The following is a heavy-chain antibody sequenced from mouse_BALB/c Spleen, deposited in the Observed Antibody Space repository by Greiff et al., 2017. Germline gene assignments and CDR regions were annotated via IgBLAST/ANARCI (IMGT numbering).Heavy chain of an antibody. V-gene: IGHV1-55*01. CDR1: GYTFTSYW. D-gene: IGHD2-1*01. Sequence: QVHVKQSGAELVKPGASVKMSCKASGYTFTSYWINWVKQRPGQGLEWIGDIYPGRGITNYNEKFKSKATLTLDTSSSTAYMQLSSLTSEDSAVYYCSRSYYGNYHYAMDYWGQGTSVTVSS. CDR3: SRSYYGNYHYAMDY. CDR2: IYPGRGIT. J-gene: IGHJ4*01.